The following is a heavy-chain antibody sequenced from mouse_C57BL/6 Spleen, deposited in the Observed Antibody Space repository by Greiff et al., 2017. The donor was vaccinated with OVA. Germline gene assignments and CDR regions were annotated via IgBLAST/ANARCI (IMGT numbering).Heavy chain of an antibody. CDR2: IDPETGGT. Sequence: QVQLKESGAELVRPGASVTLSCKASGYTFTDYEMHWVKQTPVHGLEWIGAIDPETGGTAYNQKFKGKAILTADKSSSTAYMELRSLTSEDSAVYYCTRSGNYVLAMDYWGQGTSVTVSS. V-gene: IGHV1-15*01. CDR3: TRSGNYVLAMDY. D-gene: IGHD2-1*01. CDR1: GYTFTDYE. J-gene: IGHJ4*01.